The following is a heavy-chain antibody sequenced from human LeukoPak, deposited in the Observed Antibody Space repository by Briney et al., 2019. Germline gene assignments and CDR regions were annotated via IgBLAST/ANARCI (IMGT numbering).Heavy chain of an antibody. Sequence: GGSLRLSCAASGFIVSTNYMSWVRQAPGRGLEWVSGIYSDGSTFYTDSVKGRFTISRDSSKNTLYLQMNTLRAKDTAVYYCTREMVWGSLGFFDYWGQGTLVTVSS. CDR3: TREMVWGSLGFFDY. V-gene: IGHV3-66*01. CDR1: GFIVSTNY. J-gene: IGHJ4*02. D-gene: IGHD2-8*01. CDR2: IYSDGST.